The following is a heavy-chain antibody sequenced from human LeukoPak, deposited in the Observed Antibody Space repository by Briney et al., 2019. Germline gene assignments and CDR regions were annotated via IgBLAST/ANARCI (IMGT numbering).Heavy chain of an antibody. J-gene: IGHJ4*02. D-gene: IGHD3-3*01. CDR3: AKGLWIMNYDFWSGLYYFDY. CDR2: ISGSGGST. CDR1: GFTFSSYA. V-gene: IGHV3-23*01. Sequence: GGSLRLSCAASGFTFSSYAMSWVRQAPGKGLEWVSAISGSGGSTYYADSVKGRFTISRDNSKHTRYLQMNSLRAEDTAVYYCAKGLWIMNYDFWSGLYYFDYWGQGTLVTVSS.